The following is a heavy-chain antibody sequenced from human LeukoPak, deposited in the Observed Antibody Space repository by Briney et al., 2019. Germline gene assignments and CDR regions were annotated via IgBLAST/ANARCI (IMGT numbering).Heavy chain of an antibody. J-gene: IGHJ4*02. D-gene: IGHD4-17*01. Sequence: PSETLSLTCTVSGGSISSSSYYWGWIRQPPGKGLEWIGYIYYSGSTNYNPSLKSRVTISVDTSKNQFSLKLSSVTAADTAVYYCARGGYGLDYWGQGTLVTVSS. CDR2: IYYSGST. CDR1: GGSISSSSYY. CDR3: ARGGYGLDY. V-gene: IGHV4-61*05.